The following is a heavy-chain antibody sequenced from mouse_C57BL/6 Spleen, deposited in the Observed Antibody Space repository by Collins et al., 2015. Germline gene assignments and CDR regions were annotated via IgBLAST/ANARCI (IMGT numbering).Heavy chain of an antibody. CDR2: IWGDGST. CDR1: GFSLTSYG. Sequence: QVQLKESGPGLVAPSQSLSITCTVSGFSLTSYGVSWVRQPPGKGLEWLGVIWGDGSTNYHSALISRLSISKDNSKSQVFLKLNSLQTDDTATYYCAKGGFDYYGSSHYYAMDYWGQGTSVTVSS. V-gene: IGHV2-3*01. J-gene: IGHJ4*01. CDR3: AKGGFDYYGSSHYYAMDY. D-gene: IGHD1-1*01.